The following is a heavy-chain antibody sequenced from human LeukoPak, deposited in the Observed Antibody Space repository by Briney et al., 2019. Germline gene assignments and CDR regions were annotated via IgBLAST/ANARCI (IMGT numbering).Heavy chain of an antibody. D-gene: IGHD3-22*01. Sequence: ASVKVSCKASGYTFTSYDINWVRRATGQGLEWMGWMDPNSGNTGYAQKFQGRVTMTRNTSISIAYMELSSLRSEDTAVYYCARVYYDSSGHDYWGQGTLVTVSS. CDR3: ARVYYDSSGHDY. J-gene: IGHJ4*02. CDR1: GYTFTSYD. CDR2: MDPNSGNT. V-gene: IGHV1-8*01.